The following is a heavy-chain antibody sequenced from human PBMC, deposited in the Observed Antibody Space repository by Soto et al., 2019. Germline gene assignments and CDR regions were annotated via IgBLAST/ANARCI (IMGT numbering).Heavy chain of an antibody. CDR3: ARVVTSPYYYYYGMDG. CDR2: IIPIFGTA. V-gene: IGHV1-69*13. D-gene: IGHD4-4*01. CDR1: GGTFSSYA. J-gene: IGHJ6*02. Sequence: GASVKVSCKASGGTFSSYAISWVRQAPGQGLEWMGGIIPIFGTANYAQKFQGRVTITADESTSTAYMELSSLRSEDTAVYYCARVVTSPYYYYYGMDGWGQGTTVTVSS.